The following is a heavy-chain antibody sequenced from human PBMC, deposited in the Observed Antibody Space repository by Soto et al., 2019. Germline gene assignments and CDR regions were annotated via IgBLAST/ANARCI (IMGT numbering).Heavy chain of an antibody. V-gene: IGHV3-30*18. Sequence: GGSLRLSCAASGFTFSSYGMHWVRQAPGKGLEWVAVISYDGSNKYYPDSVKGRFTISRDNSKNTLYLQMNSLRAEDTVVYYCAKDRRFLECLPSFDYWGQGTLVTVSS. CDR1: GFTFSSYG. CDR2: ISYDGSNK. CDR3: AKDRRFLECLPSFDY. J-gene: IGHJ4*02. D-gene: IGHD3-3*01.